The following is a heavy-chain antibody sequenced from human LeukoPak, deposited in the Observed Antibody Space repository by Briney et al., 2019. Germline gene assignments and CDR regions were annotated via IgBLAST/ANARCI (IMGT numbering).Heavy chain of an antibody. D-gene: IGHD6-19*01. Sequence: SETLSLTCTVSGGSISSSNHYWGWIRQPPGRGLEWIGTIYYSGSTAYNPSLEGRVTISVDTSKNQFSLKLRSVTAADTAVYYCARLAVAGLSVDYWGQGTLVTVSS. J-gene: IGHJ4*02. CDR1: GGSISSSNHY. CDR2: IYYSGST. CDR3: ARLAVAGLSVDY. V-gene: IGHV4-39*01.